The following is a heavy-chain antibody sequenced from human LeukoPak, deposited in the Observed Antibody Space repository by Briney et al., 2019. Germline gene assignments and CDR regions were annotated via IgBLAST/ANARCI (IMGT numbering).Heavy chain of an antibody. D-gene: IGHD2-8*01. CDR2: TYYRSKWYN. CDR1: GDSVSSNSAA. V-gene: IGHV6-1*01. CDR3: AREPYCTNGVCYTPIDY. J-gene: IGHJ4*02. Sequence: SRTLSLTCAISGDSVSSNSAAWNWIRQYPSRGLEWLGRTYYRSKWYNDYAVSVKSRITINPDTSKNQFSLQLNSVTPEDTAVYYCAREPYCTNGVCYTPIDYWGQGTLVTVSS.